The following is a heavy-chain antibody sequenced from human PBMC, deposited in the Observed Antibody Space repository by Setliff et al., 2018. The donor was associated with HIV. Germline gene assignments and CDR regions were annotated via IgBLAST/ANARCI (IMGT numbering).Heavy chain of an antibody. D-gene: IGHD1-26*01. CDR2: IIPSLGAI. J-gene: IGHJ6*03. CDR3: ARGATAHGYYYMDV. CDR1: GGTFRNYA. V-gene: IGHV1-69*13. Sequence: SVKVSCKAAGGTFRNYAINWARQAPGQGLEWMGAIIPSLGAIYSAQKFQGRVTITADESTTTAYMELSSLRSEDTAVYYCARGATAHGYYYMDVWGKGTTVTVSS.